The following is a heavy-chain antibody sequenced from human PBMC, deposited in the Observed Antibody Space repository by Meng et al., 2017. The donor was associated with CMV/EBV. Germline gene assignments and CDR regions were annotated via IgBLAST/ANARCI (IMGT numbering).Heavy chain of an antibody. Sequence: GESLKISCAASGFTLNNHAMHWVRQAPGKGLEWVAVISYDGTDKYYGYSVKGRFTISRDNSKNTLYLQMNSLRAEDTAVYYCARERERGLRLLWSRGGWFDPWGQGTLVTVSS. V-gene: IGHV3-30*04. CDR1: GFTLNNHA. J-gene: IGHJ5*02. CDR2: ISYDGTDK. CDR3: ARERERGLRLLWSRGGWFDP. D-gene: IGHD3-10*01.